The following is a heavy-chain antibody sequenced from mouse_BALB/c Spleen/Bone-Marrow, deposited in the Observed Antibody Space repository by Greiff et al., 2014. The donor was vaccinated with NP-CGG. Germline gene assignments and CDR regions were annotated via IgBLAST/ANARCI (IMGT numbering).Heavy chain of an antibody. CDR2: IDPASGDT. D-gene: IGHD2-2*01. Sequence: EVQLQQSGAELVKPGASVKLSCTASGFNIKDTYIHWVMQRPEQGLAWIGRIDPASGDTKFDPTFQGKATITADTYSNTAYLQVTSLTTEDTAVYYCARVSPWYFDVWGAGTTVTVSS. CDR1: GFNIKDTY. V-gene: IGHV14-3*02. CDR3: ARVSPWYFDV. J-gene: IGHJ1*01.